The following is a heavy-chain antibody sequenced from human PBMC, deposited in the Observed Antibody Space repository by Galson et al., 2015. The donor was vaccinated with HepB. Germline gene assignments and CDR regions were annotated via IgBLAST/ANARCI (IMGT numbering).Heavy chain of an antibody. CDR2: SSGGGDFT. CDR3: AKTRGVGGIIFQSFQH. Sequence: SLRLSCAASGFTFSIYALSWVRQAPGRGLEWVSASSGGGDFTDYADSVRGRFTISRDNSKNTLYLRMDSLRAEDTAIYYCAKTRGVGGIIFQSFQHWGQGTPVTVSS. J-gene: IGHJ1*01. D-gene: IGHD3-10*01. V-gene: IGHV3-23*01. CDR1: GFTFSIYA.